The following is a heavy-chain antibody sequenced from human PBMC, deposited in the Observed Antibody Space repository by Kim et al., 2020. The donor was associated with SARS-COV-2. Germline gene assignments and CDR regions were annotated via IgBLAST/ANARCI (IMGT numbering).Heavy chain of an antibody. Sequence: YVVSVKSRFTLSGDTAKHSLYLQMNSLRAEDTAVYYCARDLAWLLAHDYWGQGTLVTVSS. D-gene: IGHD3-3*01. J-gene: IGHJ4*02. V-gene: IGHV3-7*03. CDR3: ARDLAWLLAHDY.